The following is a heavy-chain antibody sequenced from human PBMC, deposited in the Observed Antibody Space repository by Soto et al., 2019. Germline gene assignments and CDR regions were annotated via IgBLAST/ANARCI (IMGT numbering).Heavy chain of an antibody. Sequence: GGSLRLSCAASGFTFSSYGMHWVRQAPGKGLEWVVVIWFDGSNKFYADPVKGRFTISRDNSKNTVSLQMNSLRDEDSAAYYCATTGPYWGQGTLVTVSS. CDR2: IWFDGSNK. CDR3: ATTGPY. V-gene: IGHV3-33*01. J-gene: IGHJ4*02. CDR1: GFTFSSYG.